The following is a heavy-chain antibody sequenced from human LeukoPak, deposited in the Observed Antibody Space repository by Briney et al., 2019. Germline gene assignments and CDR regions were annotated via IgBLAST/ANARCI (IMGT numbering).Heavy chain of an antibody. V-gene: IGHV1-18*01. CDR2: ISAYNGNT. D-gene: IGHD2-8*01. Sequence: ASVKVSCTASGYTFTSYGISWVRQAPGQGLEWMGWISAYNGNTNYAQKLQGRVTMTTDTSTSTAYMELRSLRSDDTAVYYCARAPPYCTNGVCFYYYGMDVWGQGTTVTVSS. CDR3: ARAPPYCTNGVCFYYYGMDV. CDR1: GYTFTSYG. J-gene: IGHJ6*02.